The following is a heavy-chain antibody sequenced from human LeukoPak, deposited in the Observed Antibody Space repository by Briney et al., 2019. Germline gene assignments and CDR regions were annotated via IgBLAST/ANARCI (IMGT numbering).Heavy chain of an antibody. J-gene: IGHJ4*02. Sequence: ASVRVSCKASGYTFNNYGISWVRQAPGQGLEWMGWVTSYNGDTNYAQEFQGRVTITADDLTSTAYMELNSLRSEDTAMYYCAREPRYSDYDRVLDYWGQGTLVTVSS. CDR3: AREPRYSDYDRVLDY. D-gene: IGHD5-12*01. V-gene: IGHV1-18*01. CDR1: GYTFNNYG. CDR2: VTSYNGDT.